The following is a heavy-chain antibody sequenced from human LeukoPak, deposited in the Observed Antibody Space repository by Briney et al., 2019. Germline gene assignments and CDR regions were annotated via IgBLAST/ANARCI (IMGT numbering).Heavy chain of an antibody. Sequence: GGSLRLSCAASGFSFSNYDMHWVRQAPGKGLEWVAVIWYDGSNKYYADSVKGRFTISRDISKNTLYLQMNSLKTEDTAVYYCTTPYRWVVVTGIDDFWGQGTLVTVSS. CDR1: GFSFSNYD. CDR3: TTPYRWVVVTGIDDF. CDR2: IWYDGSNK. V-gene: IGHV3-33*01. J-gene: IGHJ4*02. D-gene: IGHD2-21*02.